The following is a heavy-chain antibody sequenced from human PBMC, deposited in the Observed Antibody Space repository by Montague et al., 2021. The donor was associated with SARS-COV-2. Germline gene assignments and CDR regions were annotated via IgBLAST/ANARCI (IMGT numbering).Heavy chain of an antibody. V-gene: IGHV1-18*01. Sequence: SVKVSCKASGYTFTSYGISWVRQAPGHGLEWMGWISAYNGNTNYAQKLQGRVTMTTDTSTSTAYMELRSLRSDDTAVYYCARVRSRWGLLGGPAGYYYGMDVWGQGTTVTVSS. J-gene: IGHJ6*02. CDR3: ARVRSRWGLLGGPAGYYYGMDV. CDR2: ISAYNGNT. CDR1: GYTFTSYG. D-gene: IGHD1-26*01.